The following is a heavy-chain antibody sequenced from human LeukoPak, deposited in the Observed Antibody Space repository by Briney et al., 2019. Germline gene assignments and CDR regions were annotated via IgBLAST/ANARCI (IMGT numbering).Heavy chain of an antibody. D-gene: IGHD3-3*01. CDR1: GFTFSNAW. J-gene: IGHJ4*02. Sequence: PGGSLRLSCAASGFTFSNAWMSWVRQAPGKGLEWVGRIKSKTDGGTTDYAAPVKGRFTISRDDSKNTLYLQMNGLKTEDTAVYYCTTDTNYDFWSGYPRFDYWGQGTLVTVSS. V-gene: IGHV3-15*01. CDR3: TTDTNYDFWSGYPRFDY. CDR2: IKSKTDGGTT.